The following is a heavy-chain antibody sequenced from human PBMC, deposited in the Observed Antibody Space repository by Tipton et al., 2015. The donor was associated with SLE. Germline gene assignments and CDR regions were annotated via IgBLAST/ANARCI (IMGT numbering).Heavy chain of an antibody. CDR2: IYYSGST. D-gene: IGHD6-13*01. CDR1: GGSISSSSYY. V-gene: IGHV4-39*07. Sequence: TLSLTCTVSGGSISSSSYYWGWIRQPPGKGLEWIGSIYYSGSTYYNPSLKSRVTISVDTSKNQFSLKLSSVTAADTAVYYCARLLRRYSSSWADAFDIWGQGTMVTASS. CDR3: ARLLRRYSSSWADAFDI. J-gene: IGHJ3*02.